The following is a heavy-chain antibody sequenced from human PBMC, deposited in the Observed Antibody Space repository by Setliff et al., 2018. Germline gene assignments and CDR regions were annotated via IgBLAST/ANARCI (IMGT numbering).Heavy chain of an antibody. D-gene: IGHD1-7*01. CDR3: ASQGKLELRRWWFDP. CDR2: IIPIFGTA. CDR1: GGTFSSYA. V-gene: IGHV1-69*06. Sequence: ASVKVSCKASGGTFSSYAISWVRQAPGQGLEWMGRIIPIFGTANYAQKFQGRVTITADKSTSTAYMELSSLRSEDTAVYYCASQGKLELRRWWFDPWGQGTLVTVSS. J-gene: IGHJ5*02.